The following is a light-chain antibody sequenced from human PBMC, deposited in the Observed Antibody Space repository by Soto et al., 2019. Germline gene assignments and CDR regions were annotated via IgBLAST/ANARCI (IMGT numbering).Light chain of an antibody. CDR2: AAS. Sequence: IQLTQSPSSLSASVGDRVTITCRASQGISNHLAWYQQKPGKAPKLLIYAASTLQSGVPPRISGSGSGTDFTLTISGLRPEDFATYYCQQLNSYPLTFGGGTKVEIK. V-gene: IGKV1-9*01. J-gene: IGKJ4*01. CDR1: QGISNH. CDR3: QQLNSYPLT.